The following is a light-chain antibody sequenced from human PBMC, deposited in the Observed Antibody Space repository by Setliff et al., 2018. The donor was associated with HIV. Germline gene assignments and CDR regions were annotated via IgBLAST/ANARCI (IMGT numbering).Light chain of an antibody. J-gene: IGLJ1*01. V-gene: IGLV2-11*01. CDR3: CSYAGSHTYI. CDR1: NSDIGAYNY. CDR2: NVI. Sequence: QSALTQPASVSGSPGQSVTFSCSGSNSDIGAYNYVSWYQQHPGKAPKLIISNVIRRPSGVPDRFSGSKSGNTASLTISGLQAEDEADYYCCSYAGSHTYIFGSGTKVTVL.